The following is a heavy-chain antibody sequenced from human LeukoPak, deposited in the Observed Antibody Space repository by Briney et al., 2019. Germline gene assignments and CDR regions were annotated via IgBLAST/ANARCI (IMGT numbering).Heavy chain of an antibody. J-gene: IGHJ5*02. V-gene: IGHV3-48*01. CDR3: ARVYDFWSGSNWFDP. Sequence: PGRSLRLSCAASGFTFSSYSMNWVRQAPGKGLEWVSYISSSSSTIYYADSVKGRFTISRDNAKNSLYLQMNSLRAEDTAVYYCARVYDFWSGSNWFDPWGQGTLVTVSS. CDR2: ISSSSSTI. D-gene: IGHD3-3*01. CDR1: GFTFSSYS.